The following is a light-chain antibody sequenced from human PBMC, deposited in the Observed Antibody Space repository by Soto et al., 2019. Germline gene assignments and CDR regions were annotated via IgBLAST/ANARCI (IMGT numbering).Light chain of an antibody. CDR1: SSDVGGHNY. Sequence: QSVLTQPASVSGSPGQSITISCTGTSSDVGGHNYVSWYQQHPGKAPKLMIYEVSDRPSGVSNRFSGSKSGNTASLTISGLQAADEADYYCSSYASSTTLDVLFGGGTKLTVL. CDR3: SSYASSTTLDVL. V-gene: IGLV2-14*01. J-gene: IGLJ2*01. CDR2: EVS.